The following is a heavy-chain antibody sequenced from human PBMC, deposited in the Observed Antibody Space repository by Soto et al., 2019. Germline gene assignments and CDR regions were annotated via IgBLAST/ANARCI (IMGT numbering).Heavy chain of an antibody. V-gene: IGHV3-30*18. J-gene: IGHJ4*02. CDR2: ISYDGRNS. Sequence: QVPLVESGGGVVQPGTSLRLSCAASEFIFSTYGMHWVRQTPGGGLEWLAVISYDGRNSFHADSVKARFTISRDNSRNTLYLKMNSLRPDDTAVYYCAKGGVEDGYCSGRSCRYSTLDYWGQGALVTVSS. CDR1: EFIFSTYG. D-gene: IGHD2-15*01. CDR3: AKGGVEDGYCSGRSCRYSTLDY.